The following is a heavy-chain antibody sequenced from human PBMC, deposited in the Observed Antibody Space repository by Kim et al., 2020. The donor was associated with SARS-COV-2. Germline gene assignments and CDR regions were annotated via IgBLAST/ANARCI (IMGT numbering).Heavy chain of an antibody. CDR2: T. D-gene: IGHD3-16*01. J-gene: IGHJ4*02. CDR3: AKETPSLGYAEN. Sequence: TYYAASVKGRFTISRDNANDTVYLQMSSLRAEDTAIYYCAKETPSLGYAENWGQGTLVTVSS. V-gene: IGHV3-23*01.